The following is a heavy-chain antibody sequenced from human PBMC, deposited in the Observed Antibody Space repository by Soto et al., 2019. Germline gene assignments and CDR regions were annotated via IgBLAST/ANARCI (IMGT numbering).Heavy chain of an antibody. CDR1: GYTFTGYY. D-gene: IGHD2-2*02. CDR3: ARFACSSTSCYMDY. V-gene: IGHV1-2*04. Sequence: ASVKVSCKASGYTFTGYYMHWVRQAPGQGLEWMGWINPNSGGTNYAQKFQGWVTMTRETSISTAYMELSRLRSDDTAVYYCARFACSSTSCYMDYWGQGTLVTVSS. CDR2: INPNSGGT. J-gene: IGHJ4*02.